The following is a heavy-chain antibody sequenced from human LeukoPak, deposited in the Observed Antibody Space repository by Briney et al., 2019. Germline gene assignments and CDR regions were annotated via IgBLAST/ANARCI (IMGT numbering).Heavy chain of an antibody. V-gene: IGHV4-61*01. Sequence: PSETLSLTCTVSGGSVSSGSYYGRWIRQPRGKGLEWIGYVYYSGSTSYNPSLKSRVTISVDPPQNQSSLKPSSVTAPDTALYYSARDSPGKTALDYWGQGTLVTVSS. CDR1: GGSVSSGSYY. J-gene: IGHJ4*02. CDR2: VYYSGST. CDR3: ARDSPGKTALDY.